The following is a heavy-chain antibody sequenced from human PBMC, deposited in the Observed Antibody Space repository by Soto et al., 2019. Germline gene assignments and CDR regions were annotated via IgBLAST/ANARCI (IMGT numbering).Heavy chain of an antibody. Sequence: GESLKISCKGSEYRFNSYWIGWVRQMPGKGLEWIGMIYPGDSETTYSPSFEGQVTMSVDKSISTAYLQWSSLKASDSATYYCARQGSTGAYVYFPMDVWGQGTTVTVSS. J-gene: IGHJ6*02. CDR1: EYRFNSYW. D-gene: IGHD2-8*02. CDR3: ARQGSTGAYVYFPMDV. V-gene: IGHV5-51*01. CDR2: IYPGDSET.